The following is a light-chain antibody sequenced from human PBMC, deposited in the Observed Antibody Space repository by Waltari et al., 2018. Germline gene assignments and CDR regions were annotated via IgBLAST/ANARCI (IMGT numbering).Light chain of an antibody. J-gene: IGKJ3*01. CDR1: QSVSSSY. V-gene: IGKV3-20*01. CDR3: QQYGSSPHT. Sequence: EIVLTQSPGTLSLSPGERATLSCRASQSVSSSYLAWDQQKPGQAPRLLIYGASSRATGIPDRFSGSGSGTDFTLTISRLEPEDFAVYYCQQYGSSPHTFGPGTKVDIK. CDR2: GAS.